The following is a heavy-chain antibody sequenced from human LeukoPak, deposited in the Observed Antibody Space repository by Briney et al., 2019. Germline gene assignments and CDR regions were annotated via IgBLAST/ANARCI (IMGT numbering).Heavy chain of an antibody. CDR3: ARDNYDSSGYYFD. CDR1: GFTFSTYR. D-gene: IGHD3-22*01. Sequence: PGGSLRLSCVGTGFTFSTYRMNWVRQAPGKGLEWVSSISSSSSYIYYADSVKGRFTISRDNAKNSLYLQMNSLRAEDTAVYYCARDNYDSSGYYFDWGQGTLVTVSS. CDR2: ISSSSSYI. V-gene: IGHV3-21*01. J-gene: IGHJ4*02.